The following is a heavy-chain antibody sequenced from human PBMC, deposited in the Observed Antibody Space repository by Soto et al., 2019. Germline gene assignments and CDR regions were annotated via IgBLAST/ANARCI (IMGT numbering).Heavy chain of an antibody. CDR3: ARGINYYDSGDDAFDI. Sequence: QVQLVQSGAEVKKPGASVKVSCKASGYTFTSYDINWVRQATGQGLEWMGWMNPNSGNTGYAQKFQGRVTMTRNTSISIAYMELSRLRSEDTAVYYCARGINYYDSGDDAFDIWGQGTMVTVSS. V-gene: IGHV1-8*01. J-gene: IGHJ3*02. CDR1: GYTFTSYD. CDR2: MNPNSGNT. D-gene: IGHD3-10*01.